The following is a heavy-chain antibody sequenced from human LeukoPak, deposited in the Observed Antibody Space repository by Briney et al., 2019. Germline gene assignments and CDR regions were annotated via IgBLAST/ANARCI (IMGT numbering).Heavy chain of an antibody. CDR1: GGSFSSYY. V-gene: IGHV4-34*01. CDR3: ARTTMLRLTGYLYYFDY. D-gene: IGHD3-9*01. Sequence: SSETLSLTCAVYGGSFSSYYWSWIRQPPGKGLEWIGEIYHSGSTNYNTSLKSRVTISVDTSKNQFSLKLRSVNAGDPAGYSFARTTMLRLTGYLYYFDYWGQGTLVTVSS. CDR2: IYHSGST. J-gene: IGHJ4*02.